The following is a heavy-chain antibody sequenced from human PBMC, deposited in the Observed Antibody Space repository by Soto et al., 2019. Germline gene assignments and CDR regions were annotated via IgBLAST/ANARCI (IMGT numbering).Heavy chain of an antibody. CDR2: INPNSGGT. Sequence: QVQLVQSGAEVKKPGASVKVSCKASGYTFTGYYMHWVRQAPGQGLEWMGWINPNSGGTNYAQKFQGWVTMTRDTSISTAYMELSRLRSDDTAVYYCARGLIGYCSSTSCYGGFDYWGQGTLVTVSS. CDR3: ARGLIGYCSSTSCYGGFDY. CDR1: GYTFTGYY. D-gene: IGHD2-2*01. J-gene: IGHJ4*02. V-gene: IGHV1-2*04.